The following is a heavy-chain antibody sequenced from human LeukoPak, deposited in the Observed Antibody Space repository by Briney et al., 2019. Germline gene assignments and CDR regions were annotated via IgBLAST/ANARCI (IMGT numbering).Heavy chain of an antibody. D-gene: IGHD2-2*01. CDR3: AGYCSSTSCSNYYYGMDV. Sequence: ASVKVSCKASGYTFTSYDISWVRQATGQGLEWMGWMNPNSGNTGYAQKFQGRVTMTRNTSISTAYMELSSLRSEDTAVYYCAGYCSSTSCSNYYYGMDVWGQGTTVTVSS. CDR1: GYTFTSYD. V-gene: IGHV1-8*01. CDR2: MNPNSGNT. J-gene: IGHJ6*02.